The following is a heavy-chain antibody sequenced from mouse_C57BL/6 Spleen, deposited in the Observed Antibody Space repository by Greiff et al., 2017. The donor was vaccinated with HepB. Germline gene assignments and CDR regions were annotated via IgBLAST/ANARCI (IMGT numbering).Heavy chain of an antibody. CDR1: GYAFSSYW. CDR2: IYPGDGDT. D-gene: IGHD1-1*01. J-gene: IGHJ4*01. Sequence: QVQLQQSGAELVKPGASVKISCKASGYAFSSYWMNWVKQRPGKDLEGIGQIYPGDGDTNYNGKFKGKATLTADKSSSTAYMQLSSLTSEDSAVYVCARGTDYGSSYYYAMDYWGQGTSVTVSS. V-gene: IGHV1-80*01. CDR3: ARGTDYGSSYYYAMDY.